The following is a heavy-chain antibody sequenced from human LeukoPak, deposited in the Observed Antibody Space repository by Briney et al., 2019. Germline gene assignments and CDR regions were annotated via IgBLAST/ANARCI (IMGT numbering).Heavy chain of an antibody. CDR2: IYYSGST. CDR3: AREHTPDSYGYGY. CDR1: GGSISSYY. J-gene: IGHJ4*02. Sequence: SETLSLTCTVSGGSISSYYWSWIRQPPGKGLEWIGYIYYSGSTNYNPSLKSRVTISVDTSKNQFSLKLSSVTAADTAVYYCAREHTPDSYGYGYWGQGTLVTVSS. V-gene: IGHV4-59*01. D-gene: IGHD5-18*01.